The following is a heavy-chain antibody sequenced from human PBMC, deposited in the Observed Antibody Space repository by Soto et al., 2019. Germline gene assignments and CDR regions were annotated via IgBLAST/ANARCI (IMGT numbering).Heavy chain of an antibody. V-gene: IGHV4-34*01. CDR2: INHSGST. CDR3: ARLIHNYYDSSGYPEDNAFDI. Sequence: KPSETLSLTCAVYGGSFSGYYWSWIRQPPGKGLEWIGEINHSGSTNYNPSLKSRVTISVDTSKNQFSLKLSSVTAADTAVYYCARLIHNYYDSSGYPEDNAFDIWGQGTMVTVSS. CDR1: GGSFSGYY. D-gene: IGHD3-22*01. J-gene: IGHJ3*02.